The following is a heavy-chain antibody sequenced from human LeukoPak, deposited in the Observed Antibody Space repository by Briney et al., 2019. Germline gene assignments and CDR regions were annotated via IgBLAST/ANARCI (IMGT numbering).Heavy chain of an antibody. D-gene: IGHD3-22*01. V-gene: IGHV1-69*05. Sequence: SVKVSCKPSGGTFSGYGINWVRQAPGQGLEWMGRVVPMSGTANYAQKFQGRVTITTDESTSTAYMELTSLRSEDTAVYYCARDFYYDTSGGGLTWGQGTMVTVSS. CDR2: VVPMSGTA. J-gene: IGHJ3*01. CDR3: ARDFYYDTSGGGLT. CDR1: GGTFSGYG.